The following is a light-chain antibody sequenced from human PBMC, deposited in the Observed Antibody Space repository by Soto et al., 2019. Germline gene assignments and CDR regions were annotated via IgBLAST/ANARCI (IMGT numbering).Light chain of an antibody. CDR2: EVS. CDR3: CSYVTTSTHNYA. V-gene: IGLV2-14*01. Sequence: QSVLTQPSSVSGSPGQSITISCTGTSSDIGTYDYVSWYQQHPGTVPKLMIYEVSHRPSGVSDRFSGSKSGNTASLTISGLQPADEADYYCCSYVTTSTHNYAFGTGTKVTVL. J-gene: IGLJ1*01. CDR1: SSDIGTYDY.